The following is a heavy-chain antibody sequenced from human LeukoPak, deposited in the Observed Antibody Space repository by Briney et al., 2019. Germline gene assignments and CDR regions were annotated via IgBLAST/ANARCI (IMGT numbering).Heavy chain of an antibody. CDR3: ARWGAGDY. D-gene: IGHD3-16*01. V-gene: IGHV4-61*02. J-gene: IGHJ4*02. Sequence: SGTLSLTCTVSGGSISSGSYYWSWIRQPAGKGLEWIGRIYTSGSTNYNPSLKSRVTISVDTSKNQFSLKLSSVTAADTAVYYCARWGAGDYWGQGTLVTVSS. CDR1: GGSISSGSYY. CDR2: IYTSGST.